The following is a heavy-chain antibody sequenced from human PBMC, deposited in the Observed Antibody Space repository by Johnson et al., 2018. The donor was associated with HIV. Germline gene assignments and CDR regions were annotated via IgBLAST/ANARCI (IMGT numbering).Heavy chain of an antibody. V-gene: IGHV3-74*01. CDR3: AKDNPGVSHAFDI. CDR2: INSEGSST. J-gene: IGHJ3*02. CDR1: GFTFSTYW. Sequence: VQLVESGGGLVQPGGSLRLSCVASGFTFSTYWMHWVRQAPGKGLVWVSRINSEGSSTTYADSVKGRFTISRDNAKNTLYLQMNSLRAEDTAVYYCAKDNPGVSHAFDIWGQGTMVTVSS. D-gene: IGHD1-14*01.